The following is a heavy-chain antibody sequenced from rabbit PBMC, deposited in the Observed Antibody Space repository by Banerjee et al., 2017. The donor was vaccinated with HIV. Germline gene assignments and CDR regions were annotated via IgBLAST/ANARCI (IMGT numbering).Heavy chain of an antibody. CDR2: IYAGGGST. V-gene: IGHV1S7*01. CDR3: ARGGRMVVWDL. J-gene: IGHJ6*01. D-gene: IGHD4-2*01. CDR1: GIDFSNYG. Sequence: QLKETGGGLVQPGESLKLSCKASGIDFSNYGISWVRQAPGKGLEWIGIIYAGGGSTDYASWVNGRFTISSDNAQNTVFLQMTSLTGSDTATYFCARGGRMVVWDLWGPGTLVTVS.